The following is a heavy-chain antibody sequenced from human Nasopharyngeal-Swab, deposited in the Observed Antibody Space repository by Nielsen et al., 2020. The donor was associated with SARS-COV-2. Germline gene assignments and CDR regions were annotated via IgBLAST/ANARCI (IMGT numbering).Heavy chain of an antibody. D-gene: IGHD3-3*01. CDR3: AKDGDFWSGYYYYYGMDV. Sequence: GESLKISCAASGFTFSSYAMSWVRQAPGKGLEWVSAINGSGGSTYYADSVKGRFTISRDNSKNTLYLQMNSLRAEDTAVYYCAKDGDFWSGYYYYYGMDVWGQGTTVTVSS. CDR2: INGSGGST. J-gene: IGHJ6*02. CDR1: GFTFSSYA. V-gene: IGHV3-23*01.